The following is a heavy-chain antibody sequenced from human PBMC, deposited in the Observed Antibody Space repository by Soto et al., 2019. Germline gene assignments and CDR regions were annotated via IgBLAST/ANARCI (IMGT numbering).Heavy chain of an antibody. CDR3: ARGQSSLLLDC. V-gene: IGHV4-34*01. CDR2: INQSGST. D-gene: IGHD2-8*02. CDR1: GVSFSGYY. J-gene: IGHJ4*02. Sequence: QVQLQQWGAGLLKPSETLSLTCAVYGVSFSGYYWSWIRQPPGKGLEWIGEINQSGSTNYNPSLKSRVTISVDTSKNQFSLKLSSVTAADTAVYYCARGQSSLLLDCWGQGVLVTVSS.